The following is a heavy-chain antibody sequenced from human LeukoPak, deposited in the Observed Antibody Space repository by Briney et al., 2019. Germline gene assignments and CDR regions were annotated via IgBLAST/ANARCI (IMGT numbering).Heavy chain of an antibody. Sequence: GGSLRLPCAASGFIFSSYAMSWVRQAPGKGLEWVSTISGSGGSTYYADSVKGRFTISRDNSKNTVYLQMNSLRAEDTAVYYCATLYGDYDAYWGQGTLVTVSA. CDR3: ATLYGDYDAY. D-gene: IGHD4-17*01. CDR1: GFIFSSYA. J-gene: IGHJ4*02. V-gene: IGHV3-23*01. CDR2: ISGSGGST.